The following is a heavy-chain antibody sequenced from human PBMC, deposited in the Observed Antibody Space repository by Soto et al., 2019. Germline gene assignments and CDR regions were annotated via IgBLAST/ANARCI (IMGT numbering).Heavy chain of an antibody. Sequence: EVQLVESGGGLVQPGGSLKLSCAVSGFTFSGSAMHWVRQASGKGLEWVGRIRSKSNSYATAYAASVKGRFTISRDDSKNTAYLQMNSLKTEDTAVYYCTGGYGDSVRDYWGQGTLVTVSS. V-gene: IGHV3-73*01. CDR1: GFTFSGSA. CDR3: TGGYGDSVRDY. CDR2: IRSKSNSYAT. J-gene: IGHJ4*02. D-gene: IGHD4-17*01.